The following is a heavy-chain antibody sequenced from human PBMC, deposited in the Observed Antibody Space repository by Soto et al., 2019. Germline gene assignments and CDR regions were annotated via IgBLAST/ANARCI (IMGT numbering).Heavy chain of an antibody. V-gene: IGHV3-23*01. CDR2: ISGSGGST. CDR1: GFTVSSYA. CDR3: AKVTGYSLYYFDY. D-gene: IGHD1-26*01. J-gene: IGHJ4*02. Sequence: GGSLRLSCAASGFTVSSYAMSWVRQAPGKGLEWVSAISGSGGSTYYADSVKGRFTISRDNSKNTLYLQMNSLRAEDTAVYYCAKVTGYSLYYFDYWGQGTLVTVSS.